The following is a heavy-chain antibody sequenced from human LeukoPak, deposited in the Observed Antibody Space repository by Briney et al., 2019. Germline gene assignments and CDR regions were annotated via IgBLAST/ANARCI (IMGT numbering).Heavy chain of an antibody. Sequence: SETLSLTCTVSGGSISSSNYYWGWIRQPPGKGLEWIGSIYYRGSTYYNPSLMSRVTIFVDTSKNQFSLKLSSVTAADTAVYYCARDQGWFDPWGQGTLVTVSS. CDR3: ARDQGWFDP. V-gene: IGHV4-39*07. J-gene: IGHJ5*02. CDR1: GGSISSSNYY. CDR2: IYYRGST.